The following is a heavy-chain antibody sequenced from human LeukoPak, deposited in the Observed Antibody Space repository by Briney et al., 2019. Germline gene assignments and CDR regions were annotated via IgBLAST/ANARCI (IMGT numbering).Heavy chain of an antibody. CDR1: GFTFSDYW. Sequence: GGSLRLSCTGSGFTFSDYWMTWARQAPGKGLEWVANLRPDGSDKYYVDSVKGRFTISRDNAKKLVYLQMSSLRAEDTAVYYCARDAYDDASESWGQGTLVTVSS. J-gene: IGHJ5*02. CDR2: LRPDGSDK. V-gene: IGHV3-7*01. D-gene: IGHD3-3*01. CDR3: ARDAYDDASES.